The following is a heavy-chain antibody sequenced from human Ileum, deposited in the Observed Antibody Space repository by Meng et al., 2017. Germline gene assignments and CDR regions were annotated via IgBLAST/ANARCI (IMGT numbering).Heavy chain of an antibody. V-gene: IGHV4-34*01. CDR2: INHSGRT. CDR1: GGSFSGYH. J-gene: IGHJ5*02. CDR3: ARGGPWFDP. Sequence: QGQQQQWGVGLWKPAPTLSLTCSVYGGSFSGYHGSSIRQPPGKGLEWIGEINHSGRTNYNPSLKRRVTISVDTSKNQFSLKLSSVTAADTAVYYCARGGPWFDPWGQGTLVTVSS.